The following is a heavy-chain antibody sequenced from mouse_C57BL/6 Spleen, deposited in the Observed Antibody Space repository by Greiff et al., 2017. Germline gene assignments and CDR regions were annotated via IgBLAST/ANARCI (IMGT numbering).Heavy chain of an antibody. V-gene: IGHV5-2*01. J-gene: IGHJ2*01. CDR3: ARQVTDYFDY. Sequence: EVQLQQSGGGLVQPGESLKLSCESNEYEFPSHDMSWVRKTPEKRLELVAAINSDGGSTYYPDNMERRFIISRDNTKTNLYLQMSSLRAEDTALYYCARQVTDYFDYWGQGTTLTVSS. CDR2: INSDGGST. CDR1: EYEFPSHD. D-gene: IGHD2-13*01.